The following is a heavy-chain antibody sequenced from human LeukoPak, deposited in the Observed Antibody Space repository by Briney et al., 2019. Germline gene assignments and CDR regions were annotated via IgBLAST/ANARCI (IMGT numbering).Heavy chain of an antibody. Sequence: GGSLRLSCADSGFTVSTNYMSWVRQSPGKGLEWVSVIYSGGSTYYSDSVKGRFTISRDNSKNTLYLQMNSLRAEDTALYYCARYYSSSSFRYYGMDVWGQGTTVTVSS. D-gene: IGHD6-6*01. V-gene: IGHV3-66*01. CDR2: IYSGGST. CDR1: GFTVSTNY. CDR3: ARYYSSSSFRYYGMDV. J-gene: IGHJ6*02.